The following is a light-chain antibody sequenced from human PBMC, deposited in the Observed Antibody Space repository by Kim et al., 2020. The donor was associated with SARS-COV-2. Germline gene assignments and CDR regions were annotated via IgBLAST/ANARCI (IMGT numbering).Light chain of an antibody. V-gene: IGKV1-5*03. CDR3: QQYYMFPYT. J-gene: IGKJ2*01. CDR1: ESFSSW. Sequence: DIQMTQSPSTLSASVGDTVTISCRASESFSSWLAWYQQKPGKAPNLLIYKASNVESGVPSRFSGSESGTEFTLTITSLQPDDFATYYCQQYYMFPYTFGQGTKLEI. CDR2: KAS.